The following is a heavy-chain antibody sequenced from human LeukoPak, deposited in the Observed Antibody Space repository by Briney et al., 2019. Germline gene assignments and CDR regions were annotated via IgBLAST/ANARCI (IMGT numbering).Heavy chain of an antibody. CDR3: ARVTVEMASWLDP. Sequence: GSVMVSCTGSGYIFTGYHIYWVRQAPGQGVEWMGWIYPNSGGTNYAQKFQGTVTMTRDTSITTVYMELSRLTSHDTAVYYCARVTVEMASWLDPWGQRTLVTVSS. J-gene: IGHJ5*02. CDR1: GYIFTGYH. CDR2: IYPNSGGT. D-gene: IGHD5-24*01. V-gene: IGHV1-2*02.